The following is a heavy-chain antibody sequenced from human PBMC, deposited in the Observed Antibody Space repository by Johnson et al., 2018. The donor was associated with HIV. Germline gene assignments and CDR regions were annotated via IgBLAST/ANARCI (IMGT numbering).Heavy chain of an antibody. CDR3: ARDGPTRLVGARGVFDAFDI. V-gene: IGHV3-30*19. J-gene: IGHJ3*02. CDR2: ISYDGSNK. Sequence: QVQLVESGGGVVQPGGSLRLSCAASGFTFSSFGMHWVRQAPGKGLEWVAVISYDGSNKYYADSVKGRFTISRDNSKNTLYLQMNSLRAEDTAVYYCARDGPTRLVGARGVFDAFDIWGQGTMVTVSS. D-gene: IGHD1-26*01. CDR1: GFTFSSFG.